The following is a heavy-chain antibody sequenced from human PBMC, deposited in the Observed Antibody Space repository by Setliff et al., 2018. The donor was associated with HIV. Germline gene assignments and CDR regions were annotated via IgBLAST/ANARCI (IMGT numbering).Heavy chain of an antibody. CDR1: GLRFSAYA. D-gene: IGHD6-13*01. CDR3: ARGPLKEQQLVLYAYYFDY. V-gene: IGHV3-7*01. CDR2: INEDGSER. Sequence: PGESLKISCTASGLRFSAYAMSWVRQAPGKGLEWVANINEDGSERDFGDSVKGRFTISRDNAKNSLYLQMNSLTGEDTAVYYCARGPLKEQQLVLYAYYFDYWGQGTLVTVSS. J-gene: IGHJ4*02.